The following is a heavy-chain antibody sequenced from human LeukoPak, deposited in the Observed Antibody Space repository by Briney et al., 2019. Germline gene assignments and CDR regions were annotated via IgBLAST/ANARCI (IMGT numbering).Heavy chain of an antibody. V-gene: IGHV4-34*01. Sequence: SETLSLTCAVYGGSFSGYYWSWIRQPPGKGLEWIGEINHSGSTNYNPSLKSRVTISVDTSKNQFSLKLNSVTATDTAVYYCARVKGNYQNWFDPWGQGTLVTVSS. CDR3: ARVKGNYQNWFDP. J-gene: IGHJ5*02. CDR2: INHSGST. D-gene: IGHD1-7*01. CDR1: GGSFSGYY.